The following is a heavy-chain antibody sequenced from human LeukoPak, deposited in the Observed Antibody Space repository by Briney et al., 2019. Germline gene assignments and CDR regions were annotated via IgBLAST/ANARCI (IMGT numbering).Heavy chain of an antibody. CDR1: GFTFSSYG. CDR2: ISYDGSNK. D-gene: IGHD3-22*01. J-gene: IGHJ4*02. Sequence: PGRSLRLSCAASGFTFSSYGMHWVRQAPGKGLEWVAVISYDGSNKYYADSVKGRFTISRDNSKNTLYLQMNSLRAEDTAVYYCAKDGVDSSGYLYYFDYWGQGTLVTVSS. V-gene: IGHV3-30*18. CDR3: AKDGVDSSGYLYYFDY.